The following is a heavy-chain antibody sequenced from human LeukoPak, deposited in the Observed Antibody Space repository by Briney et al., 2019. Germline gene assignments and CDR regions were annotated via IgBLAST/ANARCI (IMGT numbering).Heavy chain of an antibody. V-gene: IGHV1-18*04. CDR1: VYTFSTFG. D-gene: IGHD7-27*01. J-gene: IGHJ3*02. CDR2: VSAYNGNI. CDR3: ARGLLTARARDAFDI. Sequence: SVKLSCTASVYTFSTFGINWGRRAPGPRLKWMGWVSAYNGNINEAQKHQGSVKMTTDISANTAYMELGSLRSDDTAVYYCARGLLTARARDAFDIWGQGTMVTVFS.